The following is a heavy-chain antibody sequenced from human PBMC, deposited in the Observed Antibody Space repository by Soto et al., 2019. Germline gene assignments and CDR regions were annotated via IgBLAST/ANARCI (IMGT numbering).Heavy chain of an antibody. D-gene: IGHD6-19*01. Sequence: QVQLVQSGAEVKKPGASVKVSCKASGYTFTSYDINWVRQATGQGLEWMGWTNPNSGNTGYAQKFQGSVTMTRNTSISTAYMELSSLRSADTAVYYCARDHSSGWYGPYYYYGMDVWGQGTTVTVSS. CDR1: GYTFTSYD. CDR2: TNPNSGNT. J-gene: IGHJ6*02. V-gene: IGHV1-8*01. CDR3: ARDHSSGWYGPYYYYGMDV.